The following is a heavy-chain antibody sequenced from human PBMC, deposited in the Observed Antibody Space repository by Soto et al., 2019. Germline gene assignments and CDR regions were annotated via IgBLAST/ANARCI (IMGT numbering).Heavy chain of an antibody. J-gene: IGHJ4*02. Sequence: GGSLRLSCAASGFTFSSYSMNWVRQAPGKGLEWVSYISSSSSTIYYADSVKGRFTISRDNAKNSLYLQMNSLRDEDTAVYYCARDEYYDFWSGYPSPNYFDYSGQGTLVTVSP. V-gene: IGHV3-48*02. D-gene: IGHD3-3*01. CDR1: GFTFSSYS. CDR3: ARDEYYDFWSGYPSPNYFDY. CDR2: ISSSSSTI.